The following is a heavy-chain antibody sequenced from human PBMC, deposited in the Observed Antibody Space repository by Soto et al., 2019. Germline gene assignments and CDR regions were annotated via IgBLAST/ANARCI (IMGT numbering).Heavy chain of an antibody. J-gene: IGHJ4*02. CDR1: GFTFSNYD. Sequence: EVQLLESGGGIVQPGGPLRLSCVASGFTFSNYDMSWVRQAPGKGLDWVSTISGSCDRTYYADSVKGRFTISRDNSRNTVYLQMNSLRVEDTAVYYCANRNYYAKSGYTFPYFDFWGQGNLVTVSS. CDR3: ANRNYYAKSGYTFPYFDF. D-gene: IGHD3-22*01. CDR2: ISGSCDRT. V-gene: IGHV3-23*01.